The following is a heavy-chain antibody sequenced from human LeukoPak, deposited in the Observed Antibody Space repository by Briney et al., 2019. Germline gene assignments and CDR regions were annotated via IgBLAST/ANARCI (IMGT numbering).Heavy chain of an antibody. J-gene: IGHJ3*02. D-gene: IGHD1-26*01. CDR2: IKQDGSEK. Sequence: GGSLRLSCAASGFTFSGYWMNWVRQAPGKGLEWVANIKQDGSEKYYVDSVKGRFTVSRDNAKNSLYLQMNSLRAEDTAVYYCARCLSSVGAMICAFDIWGQGTMVTVSS. CDR3: ARCLSSVGAMICAFDI. V-gene: IGHV3-7*01. CDR1: GFTFSGYW.